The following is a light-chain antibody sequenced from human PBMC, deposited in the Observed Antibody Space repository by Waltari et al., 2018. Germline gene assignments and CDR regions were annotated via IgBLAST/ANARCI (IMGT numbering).Light chain of an antibody. Sequence: DIVMTQSPDSLAVSLCERATINCKSNQSLFFNSNSKNYLAWYQQKPGQPPKLLIYWASTRESGVPDRFSGSGSGTDFTLIITTLQAEDVAVYYCQQYYDTPLTFGGGTKVEIK. V-gene: IGKV4-1*01. CDR2: WAS. CDR1: QSLFFNSNSKNY. J-gene: IGKJ4*01. CDR3: QQYYDTPLT.